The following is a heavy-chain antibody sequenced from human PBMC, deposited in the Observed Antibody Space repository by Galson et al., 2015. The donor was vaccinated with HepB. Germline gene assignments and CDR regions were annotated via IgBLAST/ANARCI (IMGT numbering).Heavy chain of an antibody. CDR2: INAGNGNT. J-gene: IGHJ4*02. CDR3: ASGIAVAGTADS. D-gene: IGHD6-19*01. Sequence: SVKVSCKASGYTFTSYAMHWVRQAPGQRLEWMGWINAGNGNTKYSQKFQGRVTITRDTSASTAYMELSSLRSEDTAVYYCASGIAVAGTADSWDQGTLVTVSS. V-gene: IGHV1-3*01. CDR1: GYTFTSYA.